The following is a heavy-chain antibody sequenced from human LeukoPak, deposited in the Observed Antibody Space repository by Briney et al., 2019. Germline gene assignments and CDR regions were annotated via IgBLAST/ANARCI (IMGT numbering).Heavy chain of an antibody. Sequence: QPGGSLRLSCSAAGFTFSTYAMHWVRQAPGKGLEYVSAISRNGGRTYYADSVKGRFTISRDNSKNTLYLQMSSLRAEDTAVYYCVKGSSGSSGSWGQGTLVTVSS. V-gene: IGHV3-64D*06. CDR2: ISRNGGRT. D-gene: IGHD3-10*01. CDR1: GFTFSTYA. CDR3: VKGSSGSSGS. J-gene: IGHJ5*02.